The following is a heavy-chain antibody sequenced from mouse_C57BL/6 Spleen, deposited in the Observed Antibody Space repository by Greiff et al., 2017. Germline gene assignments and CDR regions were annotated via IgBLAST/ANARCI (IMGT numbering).Heavy chain of an antibody. Sequence: EVMLVESGGGLVQPGGSLSLSCAASGFTFTDYYMSWVRQPPGKALEWLGFIRNKANGYTTEYSGSVKGRFTISRDNSQSILYLQMYALGAEDSTTYYCARYSGDPPYYYAMDYWGQGTSVTVSS. CDR2: IRNKANGYTT. CDR1: GFTFTDYY. J-gene: IGHJ4*01. CDR3: ARYSGDPPYYYAMDY. V-gene: IGHV7-3*01.